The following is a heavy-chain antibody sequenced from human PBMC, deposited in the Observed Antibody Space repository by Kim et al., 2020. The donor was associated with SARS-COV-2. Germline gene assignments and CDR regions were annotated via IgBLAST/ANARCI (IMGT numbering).Heavy chain of an antibody. D-gene: IGHD5-12*01. CDR3: ARFGGYDGIPFDY. J-gene: IGHJ4*02. V-gene: IGHV1-46*03. Sequence: YAQKFQGRVTMTRDTATSTVYMELSSLRSADTAVYDCARFGGYDGIPFDYWGQGTLVTVTS.